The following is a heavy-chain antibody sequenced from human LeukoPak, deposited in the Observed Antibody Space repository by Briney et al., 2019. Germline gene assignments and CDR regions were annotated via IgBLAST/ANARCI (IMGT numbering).Heavy chain of an antibody. CDR1: GFTFEDYG. J-gene: IGHJ4*02. D-gene: IGHD3-3*01. CDR2: INWKTGTT. CDR3: ARGDGGDF. V-gene: IGHV3-20*01. Sequence: PGGSLRLSCAASGFTFEDYGFSWVRQAPGKGLEWVSGINWKTGTTGYADSVMGRFIISRDNANNSLYLQMNSLRAEDTALYHCARGDGGDFWGPGTLVTVPS.